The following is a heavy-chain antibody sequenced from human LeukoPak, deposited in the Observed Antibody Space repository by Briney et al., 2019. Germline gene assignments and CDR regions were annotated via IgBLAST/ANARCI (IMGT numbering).Heavy chain of an antibody. CDR2: IYYSGST. D-gene: IGHD3-10*01. CDR3: ARAGGAQLLWFGELSGGMDV. Sequence: SGTLSLTCTVSGGSISSYYWSWIRQPPGKGLEWIGYIYYSGSTNYNPSLKSRVTISVDTSKNQFSLKLSSVTAADTAVYYCARAGGAQLLWFGELSGGMDVWGQGTTVTVSS. J-gene: IGHJ6*02. V-gene: IGHV4-59*01. CDR1: GGSISSYY.